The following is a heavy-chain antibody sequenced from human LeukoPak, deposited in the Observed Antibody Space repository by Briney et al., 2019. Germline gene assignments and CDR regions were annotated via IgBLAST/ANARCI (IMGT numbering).Heavy chain of an antibody. CDR1: GYTFTSYG. J-gene: IGHJ4*02. D-gene: IGHD6-19*01. Sequence: ASVKVSCKASGYTFTSYGISWVRQAPGQGLEWMGWISAYNGNTNYAQKLQGRVTMTTDTYTSTAYMELRSLRSDDTAVYYCARDGQDSSEEGFDYWGQGTLVTVSS. V-gene: IGHV1-18*01. CDR3: ARDGQDSSEEGFDY. CDR2: ISAYNGNT.